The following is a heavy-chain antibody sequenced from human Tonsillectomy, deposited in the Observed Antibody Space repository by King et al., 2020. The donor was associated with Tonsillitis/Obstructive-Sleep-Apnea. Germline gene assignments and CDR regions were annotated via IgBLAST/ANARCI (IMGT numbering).Heavy chain of an antibody. J-gene: IGHJ5*02. CDR3: ARDGSTVGWFDP. CDR1: GFTFSDYY. CDR2: ISSSSSYT. V-gene: IGHV3-11*05. D-gene: IGHD4-23*01. Sequence: HVQLVESGGGLVKPGGSLRLPCAASGFTFSDYYMSWIRQAPGKGLEWVSYISSSSSYTNYADSVKGRFTISRDNAKNSLYLQMNSLRAEDTAVYYCARDGSTVGWFDPWGQGTLVTVSS.